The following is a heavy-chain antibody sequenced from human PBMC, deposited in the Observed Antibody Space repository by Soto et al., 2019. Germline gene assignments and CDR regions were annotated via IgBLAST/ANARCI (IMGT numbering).Heavy chain of an antibody. Sequence: EVQLVESGGGLVQPGGSLRLSCAASGFTFSSYWMHWVRQAPGKGLVWVSRINSDGSSTSYADSVKGRFTISRDNDKNTLYLQMNRMRAEDTAVYYCASHLAGTSDYWGQGTLVTVSS. D-gene: IGHD3-3*02. V-gene: IGHV3-74*01. CDR3: ASHLAGTSDY. J-gene: IGHJ4*02. CDR1: GFTFSSYW. CDR2: INSDGSST.